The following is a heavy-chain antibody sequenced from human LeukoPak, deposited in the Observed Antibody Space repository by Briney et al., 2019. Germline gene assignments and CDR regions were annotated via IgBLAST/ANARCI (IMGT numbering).Heavy chain of an antibody. Sequence: GGSLRLSCTAPGFTFSDYDMNWVRLAPGKGLEWVSSISGRSSHMYYTDSAKGRFTISRDNAKNSLYLQMNSLRAEDTAVYYCARAFPPLRTSAAGDFWGQGTLVTVSS. D-gene: IGHD6-25*01. CDR3: ARAFPPLRTSAAGDF. J-gene: IGHJ4*02. CDR1: GFTFSDYD. CDR2: ISGRSSHM. V-gene: IGHV3-21*06.